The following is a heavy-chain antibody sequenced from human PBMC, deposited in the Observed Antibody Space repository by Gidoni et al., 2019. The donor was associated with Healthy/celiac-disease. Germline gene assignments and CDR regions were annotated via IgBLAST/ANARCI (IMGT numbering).Heavy chain of an antibody. D-gene: IGHD6-13*01. CDR1: GGSISSYY. CDR2: IHYSGST. Sequence: QVQLQESGPGLVKPSETLSLTCTVSGGSISSYYWSWIRQPPGKGLEWIGYIHYSGSTNYNPSLKSRVTISVDTSKNQFSLKLSSVTAADTAVYYCARDSSSWPSLFDYWGQGTLVTVSS. V-gene: IGHV4-59*01. CDR3: ARDSSSWPSLFDY. J-gene: IGHJ4*02.